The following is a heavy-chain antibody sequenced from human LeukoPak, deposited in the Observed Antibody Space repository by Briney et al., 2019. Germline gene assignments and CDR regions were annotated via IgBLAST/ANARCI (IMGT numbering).Heavy chain of an antibody. J-gene: IGHJ4*02. D-gene: IGHD4-17*01. V-gene: IGHV3-23*01. CDR1: RFTFSSYA. CDR3: AGDRYGDYSFDY. Sequence: PGGSLRLSCAASRFTFSSYAMNWVRQAPGKGLEWVSSISGSGDNTHYADSVKGRFTISRDNSKNMMYLQMNSLRAEDTALYYCAGDRYGDYSFDYWGQGILVTVSS. CDR2: ISGSGDNT.